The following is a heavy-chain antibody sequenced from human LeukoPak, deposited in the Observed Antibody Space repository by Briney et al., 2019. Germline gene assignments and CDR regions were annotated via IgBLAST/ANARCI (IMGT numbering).Heavy chain of an antibody. CDR1: GYTFTSYD. CDR2: MNPNSGST. Sequence: ASVKVSCKASGYTFTSYDINWVRQATGQGLEWMGWMNPNSGSTGYAQKFQGRVTMTRNTSISTAYMELSSLRSEDTAVYYCARWLDYYYYYYGMDVWGQGTTVTVSS. V-gene: IGHV1-8*01. CDR3: ARWLDYYYYYYGMDV. D-gene: IGHD3-22*01. J-gene: IGHJ6*02.